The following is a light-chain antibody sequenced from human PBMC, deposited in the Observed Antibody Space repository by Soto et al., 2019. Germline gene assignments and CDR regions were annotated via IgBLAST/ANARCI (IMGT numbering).Light chain of an antibody. CDR1: QSVSNR. CDR3: HQHEAWPLFT. V-gene: IGKV3-15*01. J-gene: IGKJ3*01. CDR2: GAS. Sequence: EIVLTQSPATLSVSPGERATLSCRASQSVSNRLAWYQQKPGQAPRLLIYGASTRATGIPARFSGSGSGTEFTLTISSLPSEDFAVYECHQHEAWPLFTFGPGTNVDIK.